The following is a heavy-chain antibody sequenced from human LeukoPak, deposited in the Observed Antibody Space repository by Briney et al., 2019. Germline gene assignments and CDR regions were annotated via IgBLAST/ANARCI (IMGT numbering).Heavy chain of an antibody. CDR2: ISSSGSTI. CDR3: ARSPVIPGYCTSTSCYTVDY. D-gene: IGHD2-2*02. CDR1: GFTFSDYY. Sequence: GGSLRLSCAASGFTFSDYYMSWIRQAPGKGLEWVSYISSSGSTIYYADSVRGRFTISRDKAKNSVHLQMNSLRADDTAVYYCARSPVIPGYCTSTSCYTVDYWGQGTLVIVSS. V-gene: IGHV3-11*01. J-gene: IGHJ4*02.